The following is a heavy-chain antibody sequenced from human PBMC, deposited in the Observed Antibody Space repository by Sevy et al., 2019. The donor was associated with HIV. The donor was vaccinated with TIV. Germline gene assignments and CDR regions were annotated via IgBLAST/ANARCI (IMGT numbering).Heavy chain of an antibody. D-gene: IGHD2-21*01. CDR3: ARELWPGDY. J-gene: IGHJ4*02. Sequence: GGSLRLSCAASGFSFSDYYMGWVRQAPGKGLEWVANIKQDGSQRYYVDSVKGRFTISRDNAKNPVYLQMNRLRVDDTAVYYCARELWPGDYWGQGTLVTVSS. V-gene: IGHV3-7*01. CDR1: GFSFSDYY. CDR2: IKQDGSQR.